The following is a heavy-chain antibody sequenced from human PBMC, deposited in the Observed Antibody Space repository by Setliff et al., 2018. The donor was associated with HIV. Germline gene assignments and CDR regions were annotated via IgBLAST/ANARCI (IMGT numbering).Heavy chain of an antibody. J-gene: IGHJ4*02. CDR3: AKDKGQKYADY. Sequence: GGSLRLSCATSGLTFSNCGMHWVRQAPGKGLEWVASIRSDGSNKYYADSVTGRFTISRGDSKNTLYLQMNSLRAEDTAVYYCAKDKGQKYADYWGQGTKVTVSS. D-gene: IGHD3-10*01. CDR2: IRSDGSNK. CDR1: GLTFSNCG. V-gene: IGHV3-30*02.